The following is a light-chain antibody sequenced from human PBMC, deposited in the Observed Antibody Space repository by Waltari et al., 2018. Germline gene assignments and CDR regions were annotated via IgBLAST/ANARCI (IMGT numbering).Light chain of an antibody. CDR1: QSVLNNSDKKNS. J-gene: IGKJ1*01. CDR2: WAS. CDR3: QQYYSARRT. V-gene: IGKV4-1*01. Sequence: DIVMTQSPDSLALSLGERASINCRSNQSVLNNSDKKNSLAWYQQKPGQPPRLGIYWASTRESGVPDRFSGSGSGTDFALTISSLQAEDVAVYYCQQYYSARRTFGQGTKVEV.